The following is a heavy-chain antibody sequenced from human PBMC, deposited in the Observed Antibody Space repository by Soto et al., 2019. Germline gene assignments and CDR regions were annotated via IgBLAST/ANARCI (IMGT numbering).Heavy chain of an antibody. CDR2: ISSSSSYT. J-gene: IGHJ2*01. Sequence: QVQLVESGGGLVKPGGSLRLSCATSGFTFSDYYMSWIRQAPGKGLEWVSYISSSSSYTNYADSVKGRFTISRDNAKNSLFLQMNSLSAEDTAVYYCAVINSGYWYFALWGRGTLVTVSS. D-gene: IGHD1-26*01. CDR3: AVINSGYWYFAL. CDR1: GFTFSDYY. V-gene: IGHV3-11*06.